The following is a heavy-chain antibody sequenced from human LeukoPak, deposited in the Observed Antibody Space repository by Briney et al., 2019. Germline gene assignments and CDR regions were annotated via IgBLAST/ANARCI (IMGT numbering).Heavy chain of an antibody. J-gene: IGHJ4*02. V-gene: IGHV3-23*01. CDR2: ISGTGGST. Sequence: GGSLRLSCAASGFTFSSYAMSWVRQAPGKGLEWVSTISGTGGSTYYADSVKGRFTISRDNSKNTLYLQMNSLRAEDTAVYYCAKDGYSGSYPLTFDYWGQGTLVTVSS. CDR1: GFTFSSYA. CDR3: AKDGYSGSYPLTFDY. D-gene: IGHD1-26*01.